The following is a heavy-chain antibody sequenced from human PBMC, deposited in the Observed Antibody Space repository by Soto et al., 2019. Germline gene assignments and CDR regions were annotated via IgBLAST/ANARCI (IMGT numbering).Heavy chain of an antibody. CDR3: ARCIQGDYYYGMDV. D-gene: IGHD5-18*01. CDR1: GCTFYSHS. V-gene: IGHV1-18*01. CDR2: INADYGNT. J-gene: IGHJ6*02. Sequence: GASGKVSCKASGCTFYSHSISWVRQAPGQGLEWMGRINADYGNTQYAQKFRGRVTMTTDTSTTTVYMELTNLRSDDTAVYYCARCIQGDYYYGMDVWG.